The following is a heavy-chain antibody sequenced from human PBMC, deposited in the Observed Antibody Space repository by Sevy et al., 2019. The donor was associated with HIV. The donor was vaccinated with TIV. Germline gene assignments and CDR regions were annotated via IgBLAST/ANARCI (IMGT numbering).Heavy chain of an antibody. CDR1: GFTFGDYC. D-gene: IGHD1-1*01. CDR2: LKSKAHGGTL. CDR3: TRWKXAQSIFDY. J-gene: IGHJ4*02. Sequence: GGSLRLSCTVSGFTFGDYCMSWVRQAPGKGLEWVAFLKSKAHGGTLDYAGSVKGRFTISRDDSKNIAHLQMNDLRTEDTAXXXCTRWKXAQSIFDYWGQGALVTVSS. V-gene: IGHV3-49*04.